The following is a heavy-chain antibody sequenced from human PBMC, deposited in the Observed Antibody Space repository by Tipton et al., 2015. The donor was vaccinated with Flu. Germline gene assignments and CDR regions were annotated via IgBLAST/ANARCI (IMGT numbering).Heavy chain of an antibody. J-gene: IGHJ6*02. Sequence: LRLSCVVHGGSFSGYYWSWIRRSPGKGLEWIGEIDHSGTTNYSPSLKSRVTISRDTSKIQFSLNMGSVTAADTAVYYCARSVVGSGSQYPVGYYYYGMDVWGQWTTVTVSS. CDR3: ARSVVGSGSQYPVGYYYYGMDV. CDR1: GGSFSGYY. D-gene: IGHD3-10*01. CDR2: IDHSGTT. V-gene: IGHV4-34*01.